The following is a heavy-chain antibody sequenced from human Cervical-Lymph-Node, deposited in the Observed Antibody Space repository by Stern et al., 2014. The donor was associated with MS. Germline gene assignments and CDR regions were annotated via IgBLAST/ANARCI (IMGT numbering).Heavy chain of an antibody. CDR1: GFTFSDYT. CDR2: ILGDGTTK. CDR3: ARDRLYSSGWTYFDY. J-gene: IGHJ4*02. Sequence: VQLVESGGGVVQPGRSLRLSCGASGFTFSDYTMHWVRQAPGKGPEWVANILGDGTTKSYADSVKGRFTISRDNSKNTLYVQMSSLRTEDTAVYYCARDRLYSSGWTYFDYWGQGTVVTVSS. V-gene: IGHV3-30*04. D-gene: IGHD6-19*01.